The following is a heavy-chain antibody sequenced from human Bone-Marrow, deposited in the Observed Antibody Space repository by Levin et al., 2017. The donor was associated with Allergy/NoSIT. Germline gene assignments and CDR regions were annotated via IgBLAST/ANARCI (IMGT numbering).Heavy chain of an antibody. V-gene: IGHV1-2*02. CDR2: INPNSGGT. Sequence: ASVKVSCKASGYTFTGYYMHWVRQAPGQGLEWMGWINPNSGGTNYAQKFQGRVTMTRDTSISTAYMELSRLRSDDTAVYYCAREVIVVVVAATLWFDPWGQGTLVTVSS. CDR3: AREVIVVVVAATLWFDP. CDR1: GYTFTGYY. J-gene: IGHJ5*02. D-gene: IGHD2-15*01.